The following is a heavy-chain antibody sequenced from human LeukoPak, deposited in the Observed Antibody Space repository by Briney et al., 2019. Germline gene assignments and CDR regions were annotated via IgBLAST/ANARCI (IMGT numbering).Heavy chain of an antibody. D-gene: IGHD6-13*01. CDR2: IHPGDPDT. CDR1: GYTFTTYW. Sequence: PGESLKISCKSSGYTFTTYWIGWVRQMPGKGLEWMGIIHPGDPDTRYSPSFQGQVTISADKSISTAYLQWSSLKASDTAIYYCASYYSSSFYYFDYWGQGTLVTVSS. CDR3: ASYYSSSFYYFDY. J-gene: IGHJ4*02. V-gene: IGHV5-51*01.